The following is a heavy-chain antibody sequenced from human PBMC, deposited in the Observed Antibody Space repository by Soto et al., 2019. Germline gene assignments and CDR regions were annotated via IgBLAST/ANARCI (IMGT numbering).Heavy chain of an antibody. Sequence: QVQLVQSGAEVKKPGSSVKVSCKAPGGTFSSYAISWVRQAPGQGLEWMGGIIPIFGTAKYAQKFQGRVTITADESTSTAYMELSSLRSEDTAVYYCASLLRGYSGTGDYWGQGTLVTVSS. D-gene: IGHD5-12*01. V-gene: IGHV1-69*12. CDR1: GGTFSSYA. J-gene: IGHJ4*02. CDR2: IIPIFGTA. CDR3: ASLLRGYSGTGDY.